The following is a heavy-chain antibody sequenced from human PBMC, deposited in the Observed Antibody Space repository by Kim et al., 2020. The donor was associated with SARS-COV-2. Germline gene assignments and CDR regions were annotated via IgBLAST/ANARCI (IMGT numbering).Heavy chain of an antibody. V-gene: IGHV1-46*01. CDR1: GYTFTSYY. CDR3: ARGEEESSSRYFGYYYYYGMDV. CDR2: INPSVGST. J-gene: IGHJ6*02. Sequence: ASVKVSCKASGYTFTSYYMHWVRQAPGQGLEWMGIINPSVGSTSYAQKFQGRVTMTRDTSTSTVYMELSSLRSEDTAVYYCARGEEESSSRYFGYYYYYGMDVWGQGTTVTVSS. D-gene: IGHD6-13*01.